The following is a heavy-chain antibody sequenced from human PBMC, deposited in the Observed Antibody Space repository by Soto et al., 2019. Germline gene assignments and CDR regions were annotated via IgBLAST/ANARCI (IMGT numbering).Heavy chain of an antibody. CDR1: GYTFSSYG. D-gene: IGHD2-8*01. Sequence: VASVKVCCKASGYTFSSYGISWVRQAPGQGLEWMGRISTYNGNTNYPQSLQGRLTMTTDTSTTTAYMELRNLRSDDTAVYYCARDPYHVLMVNAPNLYGMDVWGQGTTVTVSS. CDR2: ISTYNGNT. J-gene: IGHJ6*02. V-gene: IGHV1-18*01. CDR3: ARDPYHVLMVNAPNLYGMDV.